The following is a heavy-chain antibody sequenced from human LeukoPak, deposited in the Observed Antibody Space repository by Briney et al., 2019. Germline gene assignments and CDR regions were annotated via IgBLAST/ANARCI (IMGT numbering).Heavy chain of an antibody. J-gene: IGHJ4*02. CDR1: AVTSSRSA. V-gene: IGHV1-58*01. D-gene: IGHD2-15*01. Sequence: SVKVSCMPSAVTSSRSAVRWVRQARGQRLEWIGWIVVDSAKTNYAQKFQERVTITRDMSTSTAYMELSSLRSEDTAVYYCAAATVAADPFFDHWGQGTLVTVSS. CDR2: IVVDSAKT. CDR3: AAATVAADPFFDH.